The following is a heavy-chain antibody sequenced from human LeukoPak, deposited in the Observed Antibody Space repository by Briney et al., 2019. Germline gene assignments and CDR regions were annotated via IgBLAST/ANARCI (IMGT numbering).Heavy chain of an antibody. CDR3: ARALTGIAAAAWFDP. Sequence: SETLSLTCAVSGGSISSGGYSWSWIRQPPGKGLEWIGYVYHSGSTYYNPSLKSRVTISVDTSKNQFSLKLSSVTAADTAVYYCARALTGIAAAAWFDPWGQGTLVTVSS. D-gene: IGHD6-13*01. V-gene: IGHV4-30-2*05. CDR2: VYHSGST. J-gene: IGHJ5*02. CDR1: GGSISSGGYS.